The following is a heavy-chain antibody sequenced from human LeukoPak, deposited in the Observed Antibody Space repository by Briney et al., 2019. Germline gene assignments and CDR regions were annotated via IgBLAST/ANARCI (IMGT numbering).Heavy chain of an antibody. Sequence: ASVKVSCKASGYTFTSYDINWVRQATGQGLEWMGWMNPNSGNTGYAQKFQGRVTITRNTSISTAYMELSSLRSEDTAVYYCARDEGPGYYFDYWGQGTLVTVSS. J-gene: IGHJ4*02. CDR1: GYTFTSYD. CDR2: MNPNSGNT. V-gene: IGHV1-8*03. CDR3: ARDEGPGYYFDY.